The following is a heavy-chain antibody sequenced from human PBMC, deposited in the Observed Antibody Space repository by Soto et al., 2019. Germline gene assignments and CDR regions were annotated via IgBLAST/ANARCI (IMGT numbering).Heavy chain of an antibody. D-gene: IGHD3-3*01. CDR1: GFTFSNAW. J-gene: IGHJ6*02. V-gene: IGHV3-15*07. CDR3: TTDSEDYYDFWSGYYYGMDV. CDR2: IKSKTDGGTT. Sequence: EVQLVESGGGLVKPGGSLRLSCAASGFTFSNAWMNWVRQAPGKGLEWVGRIKSKTDGGTTDYAAPVKGRFTISRDDSNNTLYLQMNSLKTEDTAVYYCTTDSEDYYDFWSGYYYGMDVWGQGTTVTVSS.